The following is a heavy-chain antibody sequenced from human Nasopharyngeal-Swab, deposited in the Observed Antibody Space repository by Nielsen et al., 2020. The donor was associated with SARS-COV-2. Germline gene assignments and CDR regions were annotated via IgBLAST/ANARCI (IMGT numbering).Heavy chain of an antibody. CDR2: IKSKTDGGTT. D-gene: IGHD6-13*01. CDR3: TTEDSSSWYWFDP. Sequence: GEFLKISCAASVFTFSNAWMSWVRQAPGKGLEWVGRIKSKTDGGTTDYAAPVKGRFTISRDDSKNTLYLQMNSLKTEDTAVYYCTTEDSSSWYWFDPWGQGTLVTVSS. J-gene: IGHJ5*02. V-gene: IGHV3-15*01. CDR1: VFTFSNAW.